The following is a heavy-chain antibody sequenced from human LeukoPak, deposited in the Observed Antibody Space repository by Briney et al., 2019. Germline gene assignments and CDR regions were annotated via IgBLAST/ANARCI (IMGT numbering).Heavy chain of an antibody. Sequence: GGSLRLSCAASGFTFSSYAMSWVRQAPGKGLEWVSSTSGSGDSTYYADSVRGRFTISRDNSKNTLYLQMNSLRAEDTAVYYCAKDQGYCTSTSCPDYWGQGTLVTVSS. D-gene: IGHD2-2*01. J-gene: IGHJ4*02. V-gene: IGHV3-23*01. CDR2: TSGSGDST. CDR1: GFTFSSYA. CDR3: AKDQGYCTSTSCPDY.